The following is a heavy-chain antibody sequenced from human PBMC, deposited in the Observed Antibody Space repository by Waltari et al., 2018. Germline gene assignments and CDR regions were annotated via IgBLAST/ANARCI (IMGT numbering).Heavy chain of an antibody. CDR1: DGPITDYP. CDR2: IENSGNT. J-gene: IGHJ6*03. Sequence: QVQLQESGPGLVKPSETLSLTCRVSDGPITDYPWSWIRQPPGKALEWIGYIENSGNTNYNPSLKSRVTMSRDTSKNQVSLKVNSVTAADTAVYYCARHLGWGNYFYMDVWGKGSTVIVSS. V-gene: IGHV4-59*01. D-gene: IGHD6-19*01. CDR3: ARHLGWGNYFYMDV.